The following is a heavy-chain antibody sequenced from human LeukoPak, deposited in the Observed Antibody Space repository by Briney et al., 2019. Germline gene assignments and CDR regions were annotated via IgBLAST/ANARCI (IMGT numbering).Heavy chain of an antibody. V-gene: IGHV4-30-2*01. CDR1: GGSISSGGYY. Sequence: SETLSLTCTVSGGSISSGGYYWSWIRQPPGKGLEWIGYIYHSRSTYYNPSLKSRVTISVDRSKNQFSLKLSSVTAAGTAVYYCARDGSSGFDYWGQGTLVTASS. CDR2: IYHSRST. D-gene: IGHD2-15*01. J-gene: IGHJ4*02. CDR3: ARDGSSGFDY.